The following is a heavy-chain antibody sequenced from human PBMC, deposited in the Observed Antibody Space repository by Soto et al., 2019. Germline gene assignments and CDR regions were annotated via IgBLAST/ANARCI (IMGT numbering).Heavy chain of an antibody. Sequence: TLSLTCTVSGGSISSGGYYWRWIRQHPGKGLEWIGCIYYSGSTYYNPSLKSRVTISVDTSKNQFSLKLTSVTAADTALYYCARDYFDSSDYTTNWFDPWGQGTLVTVSS. V-gene: IGHV4-31*03. CDR3: ARDYFDSSDYTTNWFDP. J-gene: IGHJ5*02. CDR2: IYYSGST. D-gene: IGHD3-22*01. CDR1: GGSISSGGYY.